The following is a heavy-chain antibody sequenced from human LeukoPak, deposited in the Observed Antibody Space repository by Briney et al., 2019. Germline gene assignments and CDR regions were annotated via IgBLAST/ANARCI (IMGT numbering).Heavy chain of an antibody. CDR2: IYPGDSDT. CDR3: ARVLFPVVGDAFDI. Sequence: GASLKISCKGSGYRFTSYWIGWVRQMPGKGLEGMGIIYPGDSDTRYSPSFQGQVTISADKSICTAYLQWSSLKASDTAMYYCARVLFPVVGDAFDIWGQGTMVTVSS. V-gene: IGHV5-51*01. J-gene: IGHJ3*02. D-gene: IGHD2-15*01. CDR1: GYRFTSYW.